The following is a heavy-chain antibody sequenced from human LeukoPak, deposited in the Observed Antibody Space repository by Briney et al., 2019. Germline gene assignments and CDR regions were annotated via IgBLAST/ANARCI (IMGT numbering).Heavy chain of an antibody. V-gene: IGHV4-34*01. CDR3: ARAYDAFDI. CDR2: INHSGST. CDR1: GGSFSGYY. Sequence: SETLSLTCAVYGGSFSGYYWSWIRQPPGKGLEWIGEINHSGSTNYNPSLKSRVTISLDTSKNQFSLKLSSVTAADTAVYYCARAYDAFDIWGQGTMVTVSS. J-gene: IGHJ3*02.